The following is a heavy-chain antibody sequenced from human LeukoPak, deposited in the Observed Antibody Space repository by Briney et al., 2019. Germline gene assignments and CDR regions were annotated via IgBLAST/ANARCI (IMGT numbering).Heavy chain of an antibody. V-gene: IGHV3-30*18. CDR1: GFTFSSYG. CDR2: ISYDGSNK. D-gene: IGHD6-19*01. Sequence: GGSLRLSCAASGFTFSSYGMHWVRQAPGKGLEWVAVISYDGSNKYYADSVKGRFTISRDNSKNTLYLQMNSLRAEDTAVYYCAKDAHSSGLDYWGQGTLVTVSS. CDR3: AKDAHSSGLDY. J-gene: IGHJ4*02.